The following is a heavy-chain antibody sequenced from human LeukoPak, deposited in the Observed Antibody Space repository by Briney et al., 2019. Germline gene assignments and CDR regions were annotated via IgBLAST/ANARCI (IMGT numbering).Heavy chain of an antibody. Sequence: SGTLSLTCTVSGGPISSYYWSWIRQPPGKGLEWIGYIYYSGSTNYNPSLKSRVTISVDTSKNQFSLKLSSVTAADTAVYYCARAPPYTYYYGSGSYYNGYYYYGMDGWGQGTTVTVSS. CDR1: GGPISSYY. CDR3: ARAPPYTYYYGSGSYYNGYYYYGMDG. D-gene: IGHD3-10*01. J-gene: IGHJ6*02. V-gene: IGHV4-59*01. CDR2: IYYSGST.